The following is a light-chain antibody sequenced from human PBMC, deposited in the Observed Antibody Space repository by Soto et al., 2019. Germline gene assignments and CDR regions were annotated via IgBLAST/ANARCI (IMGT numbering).Light chain of an antibody. CDR3: QHYNSYSEA. CDR1: QSISSY. J-gene: IGKJ1*01. CDR2: AAS. V-gene: IGKV1-39*01. Sequence: DIQMAPSPSSLSASVGDRVTITCLASQSISSYLNWYQQKSGKAPNLLIYAASSLQSGVPARFSGSGSGTEFTLTISSLQPDDFATYYCQHYNSYSEAFGQGTKVDIK.